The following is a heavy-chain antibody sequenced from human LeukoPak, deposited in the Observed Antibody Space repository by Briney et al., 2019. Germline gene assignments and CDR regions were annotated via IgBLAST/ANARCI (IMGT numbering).Heavy chain of an antibody. CDR2: IDGSGSS. CDR3: ARVPHNCSCDRCYSRWFDP. D-gene: IGHD2-15*01. J-gene: IGHJ5*02. Sequence: SETLSLTCTVSGYSISSGYLWGWIRQPPGKGLEWIGSIDGSGSSYYNPSLKSRVTISVDTSRNQFSLKMTSVTAADTAVYYCARVPHNCSCDRCYSRWFDPWGQGTLVTVSS. CDR1: GYSISSGYL. V-gene: IGHV4-38-2*02.